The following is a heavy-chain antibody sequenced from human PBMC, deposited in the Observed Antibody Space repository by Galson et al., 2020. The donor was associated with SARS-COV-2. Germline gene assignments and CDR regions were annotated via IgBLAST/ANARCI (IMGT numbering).Heavy chain of an antibody. Sequence: KIGESLKISCKGSGYSFTSYWIGWVRQMPGKGLEWMGIIYPGDSDTRYSPSFQGQVTISADKSISTAYLQWSSLKASDTAMYYCARQYTRSAVGGWAGDLDYWGQGTLVTV. J-gene: IGHJ4*02. D-gene: IGHD2-2*02. CDR1: GYSFTSYW. V-gene: IGHV5-51*01. CDR3: ARQYTRSAVGGWAGDLDY. CDR2: IYPGDSDT.